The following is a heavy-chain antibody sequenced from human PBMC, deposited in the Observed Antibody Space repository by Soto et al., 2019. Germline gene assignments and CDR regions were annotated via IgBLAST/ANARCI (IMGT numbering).Heavy chain of an antibody. Sequence: ASVKVSCKASGYTFTSYAMHWVRQAPGQRLEWMGWINAGNGNTKYSQKFQGRVTITRDTSASTAYMELSSLRSEDTAVYFCARELDPYYGGNSLSLDYWGQGTLVTGSS. CDR3: ARELDPYYGGNSLSLDY. J-gene: IGHJ4*02. D-gene: IGHD4-17*01. V-gene: IGHV1-3*01. CDR2: INAGNGNT. CDR1: GYTFTSYA.